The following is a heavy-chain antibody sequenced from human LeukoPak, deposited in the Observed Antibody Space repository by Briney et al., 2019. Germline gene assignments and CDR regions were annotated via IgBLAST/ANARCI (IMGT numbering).Heavy chain of an antibody. V-gene: IGHV3-11*01. Sequence: PGGSLRLSCAASGFTFSDYYMSWIRQAPGKGLEWVSYISSSGSTIYYADSVKGRFTISRDNAKDSLYLQMNSLRAEDTAVYYCARDQSLVVGATDYWGQGTLVTVSS. CDR1: GFTFSDYY. CDR3: ARDQSLVVGATDY. J-gene: IGHJ4*02. D-gene: IGHD1-26*01. CDR2: ISSSGSTI.